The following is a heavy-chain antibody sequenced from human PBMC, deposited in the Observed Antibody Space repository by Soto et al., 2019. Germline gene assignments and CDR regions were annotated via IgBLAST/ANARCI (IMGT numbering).Heavy chain of an antibody. CDR2: VSGYNGHT. CDR3: ESVVGPTSRENWFDP. Sequence: QAKLEQAGGEVKKPGASVKVSCKASGYTFLRYGITWVRQAPGQGLEWMGWVSGYNGHTNYAQKFQGRDTMTRDMSTATAYMEVRNLRSDDTAVYYWESVVGPTSRENWFDPWGEGTLVPVSA. J-gene: IGHJ5*02. CDR1: GYTFLRYG. D-gene: IGHD1-26*01. V-gene: IGHV1-18*01.